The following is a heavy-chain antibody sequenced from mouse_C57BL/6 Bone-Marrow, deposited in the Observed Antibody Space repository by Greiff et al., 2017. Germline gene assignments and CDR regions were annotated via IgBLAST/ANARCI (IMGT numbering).Heavy chain of an antibody. CDR2: INPGSGGT. CDR3: ARHYGSSFFAY. Sequence: QVQLQQSGAELVRPGTSVKVSCKASVYAFTNYLIEWVKQRPGQGLEWIGVINPGSGGTNYNEKFKGKATLTADKSSSTAYMQLSSLTSEDSAVYFCARHYGSSFFAYWGQGTLVTVSA. D-gene: IGHD1-1*01. CDR1: VYAFTNYL. V-gene: IGHV1-54*01. J-gene: IGHJ3*01.